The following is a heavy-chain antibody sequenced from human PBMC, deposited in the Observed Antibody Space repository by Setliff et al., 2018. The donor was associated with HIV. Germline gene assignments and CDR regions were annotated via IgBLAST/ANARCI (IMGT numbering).Heavy chain of an antibody. J-gene: IGHJ4*01. CDR1: GYTFTAYY. Sequence: ASVKVSCKAYGYTFTAYYMHWVRQAPGQGLEWMGWINPNSGGTNYAQKFRGRVTITRDTSANTAYMELSSLRSDDTAVYFCARGALLAVFDFDHWGHGTLVTVSS. V-gene: IGHV1-2*02. CDR2: INPNSGGT. D-gene: IGHD3-10*01. CDR3: ARGALLAVFDFDH.